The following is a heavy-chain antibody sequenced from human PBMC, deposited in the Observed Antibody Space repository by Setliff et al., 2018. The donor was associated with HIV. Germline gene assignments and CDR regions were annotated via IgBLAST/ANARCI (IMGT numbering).Heavy chain of an antibody. CDR3: ASGSPFDGFDM. Sequence: PSETLSLTCSVSGSSIGSYYWSWIRLPPGKGLEWIGYIYYSGTTNYNPSLKSRVTISVDTSKREFSLSLTSLTAADTAMYYCASGSPFDGFDMWGQGTMVTVSS. V-gene: IGHV4-59*01. J-gene: IGHJ3*02. CDR1: GSSIGSYY. D-gene: IGHD1-26*01. CDR2: IYYSGTT.